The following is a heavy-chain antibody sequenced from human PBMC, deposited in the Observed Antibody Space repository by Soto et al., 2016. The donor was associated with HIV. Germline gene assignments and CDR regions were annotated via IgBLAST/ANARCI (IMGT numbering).Heavy chain of an antibody. CDR1: GFTFSSYG. J-gene: IGHJ4*02. Sequence: VQLVESGGGVVQPGRSLRLSCAASGFTFSSYGMHWVRQAPGKGLEWVAVIWYDGSNKYYADSVKGRFTISRDNSKNTLYLQMNSLRAEDTAMYYCAKWGYYGPYYFDYVGQGTLVTVSS. CDR3: AKWGYYGPYYFDY. D-gene: IGHD3-22*01. CDR2: IWYDGSNK. V-gene: IGHV3-30*18.